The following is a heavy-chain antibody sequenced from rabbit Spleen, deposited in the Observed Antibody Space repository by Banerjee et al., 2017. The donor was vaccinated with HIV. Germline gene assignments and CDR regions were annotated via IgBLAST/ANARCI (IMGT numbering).Heavy chain of an antibody. CDR3: ARGSATMTMVITGYYFNL. CDR1: GFSFSSSYY. J-gene: IGHJ4*01. V-gene: IGHV1S45*01. Sequence: QEQLEESGGDLVKPEGSLTLTCTASGFSFSSSYYMCWVRQAPGKGLEWVACIYAGSFDSTVYASWAKGRFTISRTSSTTVTLQVTSLTAADTATYFCARGSATMTMVITGYYFNLWGQGTLVTVS. D-gene: IGHD2-1*01. CDR2: IYAGSFDST.